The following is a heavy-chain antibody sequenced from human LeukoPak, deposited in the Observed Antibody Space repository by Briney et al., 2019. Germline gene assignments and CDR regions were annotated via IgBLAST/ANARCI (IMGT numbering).Heavy chain of an antibody. CDR3: AKEGFDDFWSAQTYFDY. CDR2: IYSGGST. V-gene: IGHV3-53*01. D-gene: IGHD3-3*01. Sequence: GGSLRLSCAASGFTVSSNYMSWVRQAPGKGLEWVSVIYSGGSTYYADSVKGRFTISRHNSKNTLYLQMNSLRAEDTAVYYCAKEGFDDFWSAQTYFDYWGQGTLVTVSS. J-gene: IGHJ4*02. CDR1: GFTVSSNY.